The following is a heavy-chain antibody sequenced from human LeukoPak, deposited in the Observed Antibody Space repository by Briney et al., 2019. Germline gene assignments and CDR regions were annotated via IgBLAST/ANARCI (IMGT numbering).Heavy chain of an antibody. CDR2: INHSGST. V-gene: IGHV4-34*01. CDR3: ARGMSGFVY. Sequence: SETLSLTCAVYGGSFSGYYWSWIRQPPGKGLEWIGEINHSGSTNYNPSLESRVTISVDTSKNQFSLKLSSVTAADTAVYYCARGMSGFVYWGQGTLVTVSS. J-gene: IGHJ4*02. CDR1: GGSFSGYY. D-gene: IGHD3-3*01.